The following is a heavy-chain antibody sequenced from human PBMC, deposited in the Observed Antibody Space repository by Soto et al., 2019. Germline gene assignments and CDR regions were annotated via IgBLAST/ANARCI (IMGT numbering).Heavy chain of an antibody. CDR3: ARTPYYDILTGSHDY. CDR2: INHSGST. CDR1: GGSFSGYY. D-gene: IGHD3-9*01. Sequence: SETLSLTCAVYGGSFSGYYWSWIRQPPGKGLEWIGEINHSGSTNYNPSLKSRVTISVDTSKNQFSLKLSSVTAADTAVYYCARTPYYDILTGSHDYWGQGTLVTVSS. V-gene: IGHV4-34*01. J-gene: IGHJ4*02.